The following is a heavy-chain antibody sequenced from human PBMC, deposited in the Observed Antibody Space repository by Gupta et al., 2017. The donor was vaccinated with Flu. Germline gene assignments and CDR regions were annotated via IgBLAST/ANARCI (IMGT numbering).Heavy chain of an antibody. Sequence: QVQMVESGGGVVQPGRSLRLSCAASGFTFSSYGMHWVRQAPGKGLEWVAVIWYDGSNKYYADSVKGRFTISRDNSKNTLYLQMNSLRAEDTAVYYCAREGVPIYYYYGMDVWGQGTTVTVSS. CDR2: IWYDGSNK. CDR1: GFTFSSYG. V-gene: IGHV3-33*01. CDR3: AREGVPIYYYYGMDV. J-gene: IGHJ6*02. D-gene: IGHD3-16*01.